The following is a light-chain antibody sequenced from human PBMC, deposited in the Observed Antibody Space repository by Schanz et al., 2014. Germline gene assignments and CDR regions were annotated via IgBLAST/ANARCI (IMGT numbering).Light chain of an antibody. CDR3: QHYYSIPLT. V-gene: IGKV4-1*01. CDR1: RSVLSSSNNKNY. CDR2: WAS. J-gene: IGKJ3*01. Sequence: DIVMTQSPDSLAVSLGERATIHCKSSRSVLSSSNNKNYVAWYQQTSGQPPKLLIYWASTREFGVPDRFSGSGSGTDFTLTISSLQAEDVAVYYCQHYYSIPLTFGPGTKVDIK.